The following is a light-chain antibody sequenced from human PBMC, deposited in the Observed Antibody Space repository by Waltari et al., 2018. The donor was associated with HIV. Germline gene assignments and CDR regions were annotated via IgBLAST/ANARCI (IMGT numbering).Light chain of an antibody. CDR2: DAS. V-gene: IGKV3-11*01. CDR1: QSVSRY. Sequence: EIVLTQSPATLSLSPGERATLSCRASQSVSRYLAWYQHTPGQAPRLLIYDASNRATGIPARFSGSGSGTDFTLTISSLEPEDFAVYYCQQRYIWLSFGGGTKVEIK. J-gene: IGKJ4*01. CDR3: QQRYIWLS.